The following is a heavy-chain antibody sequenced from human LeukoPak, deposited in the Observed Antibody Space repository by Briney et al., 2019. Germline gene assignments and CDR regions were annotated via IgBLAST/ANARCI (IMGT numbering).Heavy chain of an antibody. CDR3: AREASLAGFASGLGFNY. CDR1: SGPMSGYS. J-gene: IGHJ4*02. D-gene: IGHD6-19*01. Sequence: SETLSLTCTVSSGPMSGYSWTWIRQPPGKGLEWIGYVYYSGSTNYNPSLKSRVTMSIDTSKNHFSLKLTSVTAADTATYYCAREASLAGFASGLGFNYWGQGILVTVSS. V-gene: IGHV4-59*01. CDR2: VYYSGST.